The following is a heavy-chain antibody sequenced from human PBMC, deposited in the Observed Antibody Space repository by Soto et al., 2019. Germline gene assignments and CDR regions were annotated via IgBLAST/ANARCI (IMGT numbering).Heavy chain of an antibody. CDR3: ARRQQLWLQMTGAFDI. J-gene: IGHJ3*02. CDR1: GGTFSSYA. V-gene: IGHV1-69*13. D-gene: IGHD5-18*01. CDR2: IIPIFGTA. Sequence: ASVKVSCKASGGTFSSYAISWVRQAPGQGLEWMGGIIPIFGTANYAQKFQGRVTITADESTSTAYMELSSLRSEDTAVYYCARRQQLWLQMTGAFDIWSQGTMVTVSS.